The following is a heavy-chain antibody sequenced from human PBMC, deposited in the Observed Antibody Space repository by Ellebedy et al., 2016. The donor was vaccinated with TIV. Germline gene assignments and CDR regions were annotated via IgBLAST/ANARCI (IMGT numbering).Heavy chain of an antibody. Sequence: ASVKVSCXVSGYTLTELSMHWVRQAPGKGLEWMGGFDPEDGETIYAQKFQGRVTMTEDTSTDTAYMELSSLRSEDTAVYYCARDLRYDFWSGYSDYYYGMDVWGQGTTVTVSS. CDR3: ARDLRYDFWSGYSDYYYGMDV. V-gene: IGHV1-24*01. CDR2: FDPEDGET. D-gene: IGHD3-3*01. CDR1: GYTLTELS. J-gene: IGHJ6*02.